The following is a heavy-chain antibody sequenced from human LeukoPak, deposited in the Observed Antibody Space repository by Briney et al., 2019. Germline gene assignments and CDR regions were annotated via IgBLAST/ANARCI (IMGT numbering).Heavy chain of an antibody. V-gene: IGHV4-59*01. CDR1: GVSISSYY. D-gene: IGHD3/OR15-3a*01. CDR3: ARGTGPFPT. Sequence: SEPMSLTCSVSGVSISSYYWSWIRQPPGKGLEWIGNIYYSGSTNYNPSLRSRVTLSVDMSKNQFSLKVRSVTAADTAVYYCARGTGPFPTWGQGTLVTVSS. J-gene: IGHJ5*02. CDR2: IYYSGST.